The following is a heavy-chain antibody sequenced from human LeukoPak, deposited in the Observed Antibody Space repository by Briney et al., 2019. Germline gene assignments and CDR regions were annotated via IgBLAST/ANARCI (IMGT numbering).Heavy chain of an antibody. Sequence: PGGSLRLSCAASGFTFSSYAMHWVRQAPGKGLEWVAVISYDGSNKYYADSVKGRFTISRDNSKNTLYLQMNSLRAEDTAVYYCARDYTFAGFLEWLPLDYWGQGTLVTVSS. CDR2: ISYDGSNK. D-gene: IGHD3-3*01. CDR1: GFTFSSYA. V-gene: IGHV3-30*04. J-gene: IGHJ4*02. CDR3: ARDYTFAGFLEWLPLDY.